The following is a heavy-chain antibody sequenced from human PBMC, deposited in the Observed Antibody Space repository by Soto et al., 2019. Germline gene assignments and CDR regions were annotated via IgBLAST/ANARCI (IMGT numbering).Heavy chain of an antibody. V-gene: IGHV4-30-4*01. Sequence: SETLSLTCTVSGGSISSGEYYWTWIRQPPGKGLEWIGYIYYSGSTYYNPSLKSRVTISVDTSKNQFSLKLSSVTAADTAVYYCARANYIVVVPAATANWFDPWGQGTLVTVSS. CDR1: GGSISSGEYY. J-gene: IGHJ5*02. CDR3: ARANYIVVVPAATANWFDP. D-gene: IGHD2-2*01. CDR2: IYYSGST.